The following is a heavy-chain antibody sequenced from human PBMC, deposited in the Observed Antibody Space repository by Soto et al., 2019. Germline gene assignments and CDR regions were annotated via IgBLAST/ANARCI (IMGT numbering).Heavy chain of an antibody. V-gene: IGHV3-30*03. CDR3: ATDLGLDASASYPYS. CDR2: ISYDGSHT. D-gene: IGHD3-10*01. CDR1: GFSFRNYG. Sequence: QMQLVESGGGVVQPGRSLRLSCAASGFSFRNYGMHWVRQAPGKGLEWLAVISYDGSHTLHTDSVKGRFIISRDNSKNTLSLQMNRLRAEDTAVYFCATDLGLDASASYPYSWGQGTLVTVSA. J-gene: IGHJ4*02.